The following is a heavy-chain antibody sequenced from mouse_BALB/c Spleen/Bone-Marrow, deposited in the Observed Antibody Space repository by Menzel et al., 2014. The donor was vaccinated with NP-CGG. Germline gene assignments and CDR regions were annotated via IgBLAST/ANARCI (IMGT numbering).Heavy chain of an antibody. Sequence: VKLLESGAELVKPGASVKLSCKASGYTFTSYLMHWVKQRPGQGLEWIGEINPSNGRTNYNEKFKSKATLTVDKSSSTAYMQLSSLTSEDSAVYYCARGGRYDEMTLFPYSAKGTLVPVTA. D-gene: IGHD2-14*01. V-gene: IGHV1S81*02. CDR3: ARGGRYDEMTLFPY. CDR1: GYTFTSYL. CDR2: INPSNGRT. J-gene: IGHJ3*01.